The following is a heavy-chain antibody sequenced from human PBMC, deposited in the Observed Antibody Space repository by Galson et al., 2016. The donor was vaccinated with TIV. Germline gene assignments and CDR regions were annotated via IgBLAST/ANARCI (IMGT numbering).Heavy chain of an antibody. J-gene: IGHJ5*02. CDR2: ITSASGTI. D-gene: IGHD2-8*02. Sequence: SLRLSCAASGFTSGFTFGSYSMNWVRQAPGKGLEWISYITSASGTIKYADSVKGRFTISRDNARNYLFLHMNSLREDDTAMYFCARGRYCTATVCFRDWFDPWGQGTLVTVSS. CDR3: ARGRYCTATVCFRDWFDP. CDR1: GFTFGSYS. V-gene: IGHV3-48*02.